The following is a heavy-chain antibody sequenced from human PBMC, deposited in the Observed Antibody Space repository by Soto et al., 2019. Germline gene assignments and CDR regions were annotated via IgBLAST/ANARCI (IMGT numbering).Heavy chain of an antibody. J-gene: IGHJ3*02. V-gene: IGHV1-18*04. CDR3: ARDRVAGIWGDAFDS. CDR2: INPYNANT. CDR1: GYTFTNHG. Sequence: QVQLVQSGTEVKKPGASVKVSCKTSGYTFTNHGINWVRQAPGHGLEWMGWINPYNANTNYAQKLQGRVTMTTDTSTTTADMDLRSLTSDDTAVYYCARDRVAGIWGDAFDSWGQGTVVNASS. D-gene: IGHD3-16*01.